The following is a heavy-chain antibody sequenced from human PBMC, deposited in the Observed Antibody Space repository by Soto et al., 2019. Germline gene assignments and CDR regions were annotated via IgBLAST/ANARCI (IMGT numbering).Heavy chain of an antibody. J-gene: IGHJ4*02. Sequence: GSLRLSCAASGFTFSSYWMSWVRQAPGKGLEWVANIKQDGSEKYYVDSVKGRFTISRDNAKNSLYLQMNSLRAEDTAVYYCARDTRGYYYDSSGYWNWGQGTLVTVSS. V-gene: IGHV3-7*01. D-gene: IGHD3-22*01. CDR1: GFTFSSYW. CDR3: ARDTRGYYYDSSGYWN. CDR2: IKQDGSEK.